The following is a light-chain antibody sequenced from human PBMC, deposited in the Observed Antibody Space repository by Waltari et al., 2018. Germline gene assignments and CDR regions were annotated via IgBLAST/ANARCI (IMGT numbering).Light chain of an antibody. J-gene: IGKJ1*01. CDR1: QSINNW. CDR2: RAS. Sequence: DIQMTQSPSTLSASVGDRVTITCRASQSINNWLAGYQKKPGKAPKLLIYRASNLESGVPSRFSGRGSGTEFTLTISSLQPDDFATYYCQQYDNYWTFGQGTKVEIK. CDR3: QQYDNYWT. V-gene: IGKV1-5*03.